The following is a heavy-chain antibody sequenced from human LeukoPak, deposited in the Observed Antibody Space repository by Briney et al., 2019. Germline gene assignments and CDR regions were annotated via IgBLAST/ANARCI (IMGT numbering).Heavy chain of an antibody. J-gene: IGHJ4*02. V-gene: IGHV3-48*01. CDR1: GFTFSSYS. CDR2: ISSSSSTI. CDR3: ARGPRGPQWIQLWTYDY. D-gene: IGHD5-18*01. Sequence: GGSLRLSCAASGFTFSSYSMNWVRQAPGKGLEWVSYISSSSSTIYYADSVKGRFTISRDNAKNSLYLQMNSLRAEDTAVYYCARGPRGPQWIQLWTYDYWGQGTLVTVSS.